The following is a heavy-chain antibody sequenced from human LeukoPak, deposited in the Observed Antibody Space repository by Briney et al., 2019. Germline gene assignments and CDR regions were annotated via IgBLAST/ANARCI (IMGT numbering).Heavy chain of an antibody. CDR3: ARVRRGSGYYYYYYYMDV. CDR1: GFTFSSYS. J-gene: IGHJ6*03. D-gene: IGHD3-22*01. Sequence: GGSLRLSCAASGFTFSSYSMNWVRQAPGKGLEWVSSIGSSSSYIYYADSVKGRFTISRDNAKNSLYLQMHSLRAEDTAVYYCARVRRGSGYYYYYYYMDVWGKGTTVTVSS. CDR2: IGSSSSYI. V-gene: IGHV3-21*01.